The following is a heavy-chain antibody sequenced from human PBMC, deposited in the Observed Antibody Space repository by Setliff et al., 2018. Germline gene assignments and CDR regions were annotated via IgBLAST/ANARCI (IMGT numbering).Heavy chain of an antibody. CDR1: GYTFTSYY. D-gene: IGHD2-15*01. J-gene: IGHJ5*02. Sequence: ASVKVSCKASGYTFTSYYMHWVRQAPGQGLEWMGIINPNSGNTGYAQKFQGRVTMTRKTSISTAYMELSSLRSQDAAVYYCARGWAGYCSGGSCGRWFDPWGQGTLVTVSS. V-gene: IGHV1-8*02. CDR3: ARGWAGYCSGGSCGRWFDP. CDR2: INPNSGNT.